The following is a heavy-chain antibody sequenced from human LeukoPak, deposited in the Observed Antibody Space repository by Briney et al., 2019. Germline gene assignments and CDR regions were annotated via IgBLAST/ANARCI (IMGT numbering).Heavy chain of an antibody. CDR3: ARAGWLLFSDDAFDI. CDR2: IRTYDDNA. Sequence: ASVKVSCKASGYTFTSYGIIWVRQAPGQGLEWMGGIRTYDDNANYAERLQGRVTMTTDTSTSTAYMELRSLRSDDTAVYYCARAGWLLFSDDAFDIWGQGTMVTVSS. V-gene: IGHV1-18*01. J-gene: IGHJ3*02. CDR1: GYTFTSYG. D-gene: IGHD3-9*01.